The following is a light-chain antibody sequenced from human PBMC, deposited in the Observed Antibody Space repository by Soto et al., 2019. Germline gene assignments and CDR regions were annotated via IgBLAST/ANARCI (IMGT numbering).Light chain of an antibody. Sequence: EVVLTQSPGTLSLSPGERATLSCRASQSLSSSFLACYKLKPGKAPRLLIYGAYNRATGLPARCSGSGSGTDFTLTISRLEPEDFAVYFCLQYASPLYTFGQGTKLEI. CDR2: GAY. V-gene: IGKV3-20*01. CDR1: QSLSSSF. J-gene: IGKJ2*01. CDR3: LQYASPLYT.